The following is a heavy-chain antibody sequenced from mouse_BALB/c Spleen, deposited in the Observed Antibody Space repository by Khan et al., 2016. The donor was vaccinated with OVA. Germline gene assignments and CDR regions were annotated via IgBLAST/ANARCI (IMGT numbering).Heavy chain of an antibody. CDR2: IWGGGGT. D-gene: IGHD2-14*01. Sequence: QVQLKQSGPGLVAPSQSLSITCTVSGFSLSRYNIHWVRQPPGKGLEWLGMIWGGGGTDYNSTLKSRLSISKDNSKSQVFLKMNSLQSDATAMYYCARAYYRYDGYYAMDYWGQGTSFTVSS. CDR3: ARAYYRYDGYYAMDY. CDR1: GFSLSRYN. V-gene: IGHV2-6-4*01. J-gene: IGHJ4*01.